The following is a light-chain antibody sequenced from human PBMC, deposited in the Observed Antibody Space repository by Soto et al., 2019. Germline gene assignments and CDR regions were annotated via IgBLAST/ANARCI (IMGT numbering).Light chain of an antibody. CDR3: QQSLSSPLT. Sequence: DIQMTQSPSSLSASVGDRVTITCRPSQNIGKFLNWYQQRPGKAPTALIHATSTLQSGVSSRFSGSGSDTDFTLTITSLQTEDFATYYCQQSLSSPLTFGGGTKVEL. J-gene: IGKJ4*01. CDR1: QNIGKF. CDR2: ATS. V-gene: IGKV1-39*01.